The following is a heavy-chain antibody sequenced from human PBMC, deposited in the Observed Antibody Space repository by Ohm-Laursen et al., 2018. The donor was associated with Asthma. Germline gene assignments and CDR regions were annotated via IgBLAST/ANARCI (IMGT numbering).Heavy chain of an antibody. CDR2: IIPLFGIP. Sequence: GASVKVSCKASGGTFSSYAISWVRQAPGQGLEWVGVIIPLFGIPNYAQKFKGRVTITADKSTSTVYMDLTSLTSDDTAVYYCARSRQQLVRYDGFDIWGQGTMVTVSS. CDR1: GGTFSSYA. CDR3: ARSRQQLVRYDGFDI. V-gene: IGHV1-69*10. D-gene: IGHD6-6*01. J-gene: IGHJ3*02.